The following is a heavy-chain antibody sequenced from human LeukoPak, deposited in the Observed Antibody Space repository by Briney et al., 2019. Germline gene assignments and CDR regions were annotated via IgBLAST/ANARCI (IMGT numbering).Heavy chain of an antibody. CDR2: IEQDGSEK. CDR1: GFTFSRYW. CDR3: ARYKGDYDPSGSLFVF. J-gene: IGHJ4*02. D-gene: IGHD3-22*01. Sequence: GGSLRLSCAASGFTFSRYWMSWVRQAPRKGLEWVANIEQDGSEKYYVDSVKGRFTISRDNAKNSLYLQMNSLRAEDTAVYYCARYKGDYDPSGSLFVFGGQGTLVTVSS. V-gene: IGHV3-7*03.